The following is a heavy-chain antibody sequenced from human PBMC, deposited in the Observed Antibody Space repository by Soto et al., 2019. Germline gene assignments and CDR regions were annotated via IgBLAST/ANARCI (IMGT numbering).Heavy chain of an antibody. D-gene: IGHD6-13*01. CDR3: ARDLHSSSWYSGFDP. V-gene: IGHV1-3*01. J-gene: IGHJ5*02. CDR2: INAGNGNT. Sequence: ASVKVSCKASGYTFTSYAMHWVRQAPGQRLEWMGWINAGNGNTKYSQKFQGRVTITRDTSASTAYMELSSLRSEDTAVYYCARDLHSSSWYSGFDPWGQGTLVTVSS. CDR1: GYTFTSYA.